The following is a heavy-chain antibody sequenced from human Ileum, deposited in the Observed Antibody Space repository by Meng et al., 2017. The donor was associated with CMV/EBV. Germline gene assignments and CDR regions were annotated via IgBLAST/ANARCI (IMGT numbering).Heavy chain of an antibody. CDR3: ARELEVVWCCYDRGNWFDP. D-gene: IGHD3-3*01. J-gene: IGHJ5*02. CDR2: ISYDGSHQ. Sequence: GESLKISCAASGFTFSSYSMHWVRQATGKGLEWVAVISYDGSHQFYADSVKGRFTISRDNSNNTLDLQMNSLTPENTAVYYCARELEVVWCCYDRGNWFDPWGQGTLVTVSS. CDR1: GFTFSSYS. V-gene: IGHV3-30*04.